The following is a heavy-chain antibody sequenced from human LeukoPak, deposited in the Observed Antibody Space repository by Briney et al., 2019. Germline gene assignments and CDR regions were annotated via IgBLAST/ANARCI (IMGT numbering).Heavy chain of an antibody. V-gene: IGHV4-39*01. CDR2: IYYSGST. CDR1: GGSISSSTYY. CDR3: ARAVAGIEGYYYYYMDV. Sequence: SETLSLTCTVSGGSISSSTYYWGWIRQPPGKGLEWIGSIYYSGSTYYNPSLKSRVTISVDTSKNQFSLKLTSVTAADTAVYYCARAVAGIEGYYYYYMDVWGKGTTVTISS. D-gene: IGHD6-19*01. J-gene: IGHJ6*03.